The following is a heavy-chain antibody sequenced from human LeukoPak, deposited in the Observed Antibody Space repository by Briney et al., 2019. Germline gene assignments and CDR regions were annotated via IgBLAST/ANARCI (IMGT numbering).Heavy chain of an antibody. V-gene: IGHV3-20*04. CDR3: ARVGGSYDYVWGSYYSI. CDR2: INWNGGST. D-gene: IGHD3-16*01. J-gene: IGHJ3*02. CDR1: GFTFDDYG. Sequence: GGSLRLSCAASGFTFDDYGMSWVRQAPGKGLEWVSGINWNGGSTGYADSVKGRFTISRDNAKNSLYLQMNSLRAEDTALYYCARVGGSYDYVWGSYYSIWGQETMVTVSS.